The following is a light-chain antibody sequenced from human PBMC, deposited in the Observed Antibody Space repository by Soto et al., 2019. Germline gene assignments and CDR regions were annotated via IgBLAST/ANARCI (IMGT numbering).Light chain of an antibody. CDR3: TSYASSILWV. CDR1: SSDIGAYNY. Sequence: QSVLTQPASVSGSPGQSITISCTGTSSDIGAYNYLSWYQQHPGKAPKLIIYEVTNRPSGVSSRFSGSKSGNTASLTISGLQAEEEADYYCTSYASSILWVFGGGTKLTVL. V-gene: IGLV2-14*01. CDR2: EVT. J-gene: IGLJ3*02.